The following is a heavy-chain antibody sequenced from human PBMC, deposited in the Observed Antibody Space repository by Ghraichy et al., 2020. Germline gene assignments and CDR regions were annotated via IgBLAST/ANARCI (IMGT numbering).Heavy chain of an antibody. J-gene: IGHJ6*03. V-gene: IGHV4-39*07. CDR1: GGSISSSSYY. CDR2: IYYSGST. Sequence: SQTLSLTYTVSGGSISSSSYYWGWIRQPPGKGLEWIGSIYYSGSTYYNPSLKSRVTISVDTSKNQFSLKLSSVTAADTAVYYCAREIEIWFGESYYYYYMDVWGKGTTVTVSS. D-gene: IGHD3-10*01. CDR3: AREIEIWFGESYYYYYMDV.